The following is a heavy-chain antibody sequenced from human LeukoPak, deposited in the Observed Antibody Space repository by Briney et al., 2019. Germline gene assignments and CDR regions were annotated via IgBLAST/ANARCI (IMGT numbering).Heavy chain of an antibody. CDR3: ARSQVGATGFDY. Sequence: GGSLRLSCAASGFTFSSYSMNWVRQAPGKGLEWVSTISGGGGTTYYADSVKGRFTISRDSSKNTLYLQMNSLRAEDTAVYYCARSQVGATGFDYWGQGTLVTVSS. CDR2: ISGGGGTT. J-gene: IGHJ4*02. V-gene: IGHV3-23*01. CDR1: GFTFSSYS. D-gene: IGHD1-26*01.